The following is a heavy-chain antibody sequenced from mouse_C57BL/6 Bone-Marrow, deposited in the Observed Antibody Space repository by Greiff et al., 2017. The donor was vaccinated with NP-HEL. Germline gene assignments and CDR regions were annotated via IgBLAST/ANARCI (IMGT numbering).Heavy chain of an antibody. J-gene: IGHJ1*03. CDR3: ARHGDYFGSSYGYFDV. V-gene: IGHV1-62-2*01. CDR2: FYPGSGSI. D-gene: IGHD1-1*01. Sequence: VKLVESGAELVKPGASVKLSCKASGYTFTEYTIHWVKQRSGQGLEWIGWFYPGSGSIKYNEKFKDKATLTADKSSSTVYMDLSRLTSEDSAVYFCARHGDYFGSSYGYFDVWGTGTTVTVSS. CDR1: GYTFTEYT.